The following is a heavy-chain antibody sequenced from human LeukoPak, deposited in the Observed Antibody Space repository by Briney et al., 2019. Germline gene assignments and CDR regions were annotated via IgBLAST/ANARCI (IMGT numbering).Heavy chain of an antibody. CDR1: GYTFTGYY. CDR2: IIPIFGTA. J-gene: IGHJ4*02. V-gene: IGHV1-69*05. CDR3: ARGQLWLRYFDY. D-gene: IGHD5-18*01. Sequence: SVKVSCKASGYTFTGYYMHWVRQAPGQGLEWMGGIIPIFGTANYAQKFQGRVTITTDESTSTAYMELSSLRSEDTAVYYCARGQLWLRYFDYWGQGTLVTVSS.